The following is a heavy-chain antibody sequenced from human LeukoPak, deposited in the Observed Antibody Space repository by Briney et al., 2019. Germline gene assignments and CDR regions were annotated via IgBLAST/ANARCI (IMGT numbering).Heavy chain of an antibody. Sequence: PSETLSLTCTVSGGSVSSGSYYWSWIRQPPGKGLEWIGEINHSGSTNYNPSLKSRVTISVDTSKNQFSLKLSSVTAADTAVYYCAREGSDIPWIQLWFVGWFDPWGQGTLVTVSS. V-gene: IGHV4-39*07. CDR1: GGSVSSGSYY. CDR3: AREGSDIPWIQLWFVGWFDP. CDR2: INHSGST. D-gene: IGHD5-18*01. J-gene: IGHJ5*02.